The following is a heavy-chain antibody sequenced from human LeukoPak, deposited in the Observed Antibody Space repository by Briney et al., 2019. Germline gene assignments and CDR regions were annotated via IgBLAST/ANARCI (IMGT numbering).Heavy chain of an antibody. J-gene: IGHJ4*02. Sequence: GGSLRLSCAASGFTFSTYGMHWVRQAPGKGLEWVAFIRYDGSNKYYADSVKGRFTISRDNSKNTLYLQMNSLRAEDTAVYYCARAFEGRDSSGWSTYYYDSSGYYPLDYWGQGTLVTVSS. CDR3: ARAFEGRDSSGWSTYYYDSSGYYPLDY. D-gene: IGHD3-22*01. CDR1: GFTFSTYG. CDR2: IRYDGSNK. V-gene: IGHV3-30*02.